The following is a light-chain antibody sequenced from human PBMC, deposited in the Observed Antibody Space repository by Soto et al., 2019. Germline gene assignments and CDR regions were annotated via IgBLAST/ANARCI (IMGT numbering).Light chain of an antibody. CDR3: SSYTTNSPPVV. J-gene: IGLJ2*01. CDR1: SSDVGGYNY. CDR2: EVT. V-gene: IGLV2-14*01. Sequence: QSALTQPPSASGSPGQSVTISCTGTSSDVGGYNYVSWYQQHPGKAPKLLISEVTNRPSGVSNRFSGSKSGNTASLTISGLQAEDEAHYYCSSYTTNSPPVVFGGGTKLTVL.